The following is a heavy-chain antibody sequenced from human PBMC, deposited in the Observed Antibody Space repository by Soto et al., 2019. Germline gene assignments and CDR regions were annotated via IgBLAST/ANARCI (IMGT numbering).Heavy chain of an antibody. Sequence: HVQLQEAGPGLVKPSQTLSLTCTVSGGAISSGDYYLSWIRHPPGKGLEWIGSIYYSGSTYYHPSLDSRVTISVDTSKTQFSLKLSSVTAADTAVYYCARALVVVDAARGMDVWGAGTTVTVSS. CDR3: ARALVVVDAARGMDV. CDR1: GGAISSGDYY. CDR2: IYYSGST. J-gene: IGHJ6*04. V-gene: IGHV4-30-4*01. D-gene: IGHD2-15*01.